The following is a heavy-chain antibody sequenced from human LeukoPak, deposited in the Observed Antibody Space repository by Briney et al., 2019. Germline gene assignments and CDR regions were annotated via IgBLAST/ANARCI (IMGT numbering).Heavy chain of an antibody. CDR2: IWYDGSNK. V-gene: IGHV3-33*01. J-gene: IGHJ3*02. Sequence: PGGSLRLSCAASGFTFSSYGMHWVRQAPGKGLEWVAVIWYDGSNKYYADSVKGRFTISRDNSKNTLYLQMNSLRAEDTAVYYCAREAPSGYDAFDIWGQGTMVTVSS. CDR1: GFTFSSYG. D-gene: IGHD3-22*01. CDR3: AREAPSGYDAFDI.